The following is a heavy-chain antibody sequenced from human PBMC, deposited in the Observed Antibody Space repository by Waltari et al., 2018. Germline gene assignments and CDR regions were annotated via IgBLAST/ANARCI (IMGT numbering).Heavy chain of an antibody. CDR2: IYYSGST. J-gene: IGHJ5*02. CDR3: ARQQLGIPNYNWFDP. CDR1: GGPISSYY. V-gene: IGHV4-59*08. Sequence: QVQLQESGPGLVKPSETLSLTCTVSGGPISSYYWRWIRQPPGMGMAWIGYIYYSGSTKENTDLKRRVTRSVDKSKSRFSLKLGAVTAADTAGYYCARQQLGIPNYNWFDPWGQGTLVTVSS. D-gene: IGHD6-13*01.